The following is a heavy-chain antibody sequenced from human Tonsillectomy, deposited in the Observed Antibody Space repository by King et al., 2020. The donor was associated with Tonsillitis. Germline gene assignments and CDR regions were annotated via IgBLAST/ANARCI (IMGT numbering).Heavy chain of an antibody. CDR1: GFSFNRDW. D-gene: IGHD3-9*01. J-gene: IGHJ4*02. CDR3: ASLSILTGYSY. Sequence: VQLVESGGGLVQPGGSLRLSCVASGFSFNRDWMSWVRQAPGKGLEWVANIKQDGSETYCVDSVKGRFTISRDNAKNSLYLQMNSLRAEDTAVYYCASLSILTGYSYWGQGTLVTVSS. CDR2: IKQDGSET. V-gene: IGHV3-7*03.